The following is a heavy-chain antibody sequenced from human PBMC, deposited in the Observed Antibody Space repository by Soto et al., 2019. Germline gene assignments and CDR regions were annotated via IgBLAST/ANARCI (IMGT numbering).Heavy chain of an antibody. Sequence: GGSLRLSCAASGFTFSSYAMSWVRQAPGKGLEWVSAISGSGGSTYYADSVKGRFTISRDNSKNTLYLQMNSLRAEDTAVYYCAKSEAPMVRGVIAWFDPWGQGTLVTVSS. V-gene: IGHV3-23*01. CDR1: GFTFSSYA. CDR2: ISGSGGST. D-gene: IGHD3-10*01. CDR3: AKSEAPMVRGVIAWFDP. J-gene: IGHJ5*02.